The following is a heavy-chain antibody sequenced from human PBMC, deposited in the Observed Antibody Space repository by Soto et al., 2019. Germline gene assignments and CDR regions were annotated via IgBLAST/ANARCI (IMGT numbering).Heavy chain of an antibody. J-gene: IGHJ4*02. CDR3: AHKGPEDWPLDY. D-gene: IGHD3-9*01. CDR1: GGSISSGGYY. Sequence: TLSLTCTVSGGSISSGGYYWSCIRQHPGKGLEWLALIYWDDDKHYSPSLRSRLTITKDTSKNQVVLTMTNMDPMDTGTYYCAHKGPEDWPLDYWGQGTLVTVSS. V-gene: IGHV2-5*08. CDR2: IYWDDDK.